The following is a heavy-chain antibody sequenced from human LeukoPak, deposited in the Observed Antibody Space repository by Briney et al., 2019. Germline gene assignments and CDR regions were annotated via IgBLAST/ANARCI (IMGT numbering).Heavy chain of an antibody. Sequence: GASVKVSCKASGYTFTGYYMHWVRQAPGQGLEWMGWINPNSGGTNYAQKFQGRVTMTRDTSISTAYMELSRLRSGDTAVYYCARVDTAMVPYFDYWGQGTLVTVSS. J-gene: IGHJ4*02. V-gene: IGHV1-2*02. D-gene: IGHD5-18*01. CDR3: ARVDTAMVPYFDY. CDR1: GYTFTGYY. CDR2: INPNSGGT.